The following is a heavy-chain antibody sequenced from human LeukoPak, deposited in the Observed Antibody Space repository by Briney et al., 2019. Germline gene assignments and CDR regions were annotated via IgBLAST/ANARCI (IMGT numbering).Heavy chain of an antibody. J-gene: IGHJ5*02. CDR1: GGSISSGSYY. CDR3: ARHSVEGLSMFRSRGGRFDP. Sequence: PSQTLSLTCTVSGGSISSGSYYWSWIRQPAGKGLEWIGRIYTSGSTNYNPSLKSRVTMSVDTPKNQFSLKLRSVTAADTAVYYCARHSVEGLSMFRSRGGRFDPWGRGTLVIVSS. CDR2: IYTSGST. V-gene: IGHV4-61*02. D-gene: IGHD3-10*02.